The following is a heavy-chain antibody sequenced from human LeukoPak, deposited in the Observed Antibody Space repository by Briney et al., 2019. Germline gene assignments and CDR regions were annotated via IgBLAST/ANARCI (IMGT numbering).Heavy chain of an antibody. CDR1: GGSFSGYY. J-gene: IGHJ4*02. V-gene: IGHV3-11*06. D-gene: IGHD3-10*01. CDR2: ISSSSSYI. CDR3: ARRYYYGSRRYDY. Sequence: LSLTCAVYGGSFSGYYWSWIRQPPGKGLEWVSFISSSSSYIYYADSVKGRFTISRDNAKNSLYLQMNSLRAEDTAVYYCARRYYYGSRRYDYWGQGTLVTVSS.